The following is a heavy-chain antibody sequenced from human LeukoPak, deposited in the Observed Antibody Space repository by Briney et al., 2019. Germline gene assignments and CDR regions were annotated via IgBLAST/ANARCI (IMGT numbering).Heavy chain of an antibody. J-gene: IGHJ6*03. V-gene: IGHV4-31*03. CDR1: GGSITSGGYY. Sequence: PSETLSLTCTVSGGSITSGGYYWNWIRQSPGKGLEWIGFLSYSGRTNYNPSLKSRLSMSVDTSKNPFSLRLNSVTAADTAVYYCARKNDYGASYYIDIWGKGTAVTVSS. CDR3: ARKNDYGASYYIDI. CDR2: LSYSGRT. D-gene: IGHD4-17*01.